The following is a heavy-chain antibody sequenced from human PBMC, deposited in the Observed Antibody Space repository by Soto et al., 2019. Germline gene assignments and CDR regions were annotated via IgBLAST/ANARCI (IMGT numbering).Heavy chain of an antibody. V-gene: IGHV4-59*01. CDR3: ARGRGDTAMAWYY. J-gene: IGHJ4*02. D-gene: IGHD5-18*01. CDR1: GGSISSYY. CDR2: IYYSGST. Sequence: QVQLQESGPGLVKPSETLSLTCTVSGGSISSYYWSWIRQSPGKGLEWIGYIYYSGSTKYNPSLIGRVTISVDTSKNQFSLKLSSVTAADTAVYYCARGRGDTAMAWYYWGQGTLVTVSS.